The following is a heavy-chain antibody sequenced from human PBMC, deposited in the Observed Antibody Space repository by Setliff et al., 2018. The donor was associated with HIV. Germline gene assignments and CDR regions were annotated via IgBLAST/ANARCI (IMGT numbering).Heavy chain of an antibody. Sequence: ASVKVSCKASGYTFTGYYMHWVRQAPGRGLEWMGWVNPNSGGTNYAQKFQGRVTMTRDTSISTAYMELSRLRSDDTAVYYCARDIGGYWDYHYYMDVWGKGTTVTVS. J-gene: IGHJ6*03. CDR1: GYTFTGYY. D-gene: IGHD3-22*01. CDR2: VNPNSGGT. CDR3: ARDIGGYWDYHYYMDV. V-gene: IGHV1-2*02.